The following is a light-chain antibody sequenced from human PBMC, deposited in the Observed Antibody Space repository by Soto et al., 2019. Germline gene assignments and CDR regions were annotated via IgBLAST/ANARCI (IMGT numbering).Light chain of an antibody. CDR2: AAP. J-gene: IGKJ3*01. V-gene: IGKV1-27*01. Sequence: DSQMTQSPSSLSASVGDRVTITCRASQGISNYLAWYQQKPGKVPKLLIYAAPTLQSGDPSRFRGSGPCTDFTLTISSLQPDAVATCYCEKYNSAPGAFGPGTKVDIK. CDR1: QGISNY. CDR3: EKYNSAPGA.